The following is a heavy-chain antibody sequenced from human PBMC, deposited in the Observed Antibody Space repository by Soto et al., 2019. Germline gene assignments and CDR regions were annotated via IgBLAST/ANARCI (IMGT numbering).Heavy chain of an antibody. CDR3: ARSLQGKYEAFDL. Sequence: EVQLVDSGGGLVQPGGSLRLSCAASEFTFRSYWMHWVRQSPGKGLVWVSRISGDGSSTNYADSVKGRFTISRDNAKNTVYLRIDSLRAEDTAVYYCARSLQGKYEAFDLGGQGTMDTVSS. D-gene: IGHD4-4*01. V-gene: IGHV3-74*01. CDR1: EFTFRSYW. J-gene: IGHJ3*01. CDR2: ISGDGSST.